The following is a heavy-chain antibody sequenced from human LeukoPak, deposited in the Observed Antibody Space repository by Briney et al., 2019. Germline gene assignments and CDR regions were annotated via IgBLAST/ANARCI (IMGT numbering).Heavy chain of an antibody. J-gene: IGHJ4*02. CDR2: IYYSGST. CDR1: GGSISSSSYY. CDR3: ARSGVRGAIVVVPASDGGVRFDY. Sequence: SETLSLTCTVSGGSISSSSYYWGWIRQPPGKGLEWIGSIYYSGSTYYNPSLKSRVTISVDTSKNQFSLKLSSVTAADTAVYYCARSGVRGAIVVVPASDGGVRFDYWGQGTLVTVSS. V-gene: IGHV4-39*01. D-gene: IGHD2-2*01.